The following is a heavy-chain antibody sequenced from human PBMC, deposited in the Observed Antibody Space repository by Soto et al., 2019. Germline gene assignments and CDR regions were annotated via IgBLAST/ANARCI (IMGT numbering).Heavy chain of an antibody. V-gene: IGHV4-39*01. CDR1: GGSLSSSSYY. Sequence: QLQLQESGPGLVKPSETLSLTCTVSGGSLSSSSYYWGWIRQPPGKGLEWIGSIYYSGSTYYNPALKRRVTLSVDTSKNQFSLTLSSVTAAYTAVYYCARHHNRRFGEFPNWFDPWGQGTLVTVSS. CDR2: IYYSGST. D-gene: IGHD3-10*01. J-gene: IGHJ5*02. CDR3: ARHHNRRFGEFPNWFDP.